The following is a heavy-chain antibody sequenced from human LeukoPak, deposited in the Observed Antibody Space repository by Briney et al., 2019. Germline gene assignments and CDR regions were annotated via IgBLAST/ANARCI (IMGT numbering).Heavy chain of an antibody. CDR3: AREIELARDAFDI. CDR2: ISAYNGNT. Sequence: WASVKVSCKASGYTFTSYGISWVRQAPGQGLEWMGWISAYNGNTNYAQKLQGRVTMTTDTSTSTTYMELRSLRSDDTAVYYCAREIELARDAFDIWGQGTMVTVSS. J-gene: IGHJ3*02. CDR1: GYTFTSYG. D-gene: IGHD5-24*01. V-gene: IGHV1-18*01.